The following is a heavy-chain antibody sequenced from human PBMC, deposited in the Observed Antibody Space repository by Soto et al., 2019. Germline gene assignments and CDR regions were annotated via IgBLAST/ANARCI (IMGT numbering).Heavy chain of an antibody. CDR3: ARNWSSVAGRFHFDY. Sequence: SETLSLTCTVSGGSINTYYWSWIRQPPGKGLEWIGYVDYSGNSDSSPSLKSRVTISIDTSKKQVSLKLNSVTAADTAVYYCARNWSSVAGRFHFDYWGQGIPVTVSS. CDR2: VDYSGNS. J-gene: IGHJ4*02. CDR1: GGSINTYY. D-gene: IGHD6-19*01. V-gene: IGHV4-59*01.